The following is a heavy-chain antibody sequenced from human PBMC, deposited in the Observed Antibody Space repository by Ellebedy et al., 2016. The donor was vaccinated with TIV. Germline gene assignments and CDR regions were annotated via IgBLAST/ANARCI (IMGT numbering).Heavy chain of an antibody. CDR1: GFTFSNYN. CDR2: IRSTSSDK. J-gene: IGHJ4*02. V-gene: IGHV3-21*01. CDR3: ARGFYTDY. Sequence: GESLKISCVASGFTFSNYNMNWVRQPPGKGLEWVSSIRSTSSDKYYAESVKGRFTISRDNAQNSLFLQMNSLRAEDTAVYYCARGFYTDYWGQGALVTVSS. D-gene: IGHD3-3*01.